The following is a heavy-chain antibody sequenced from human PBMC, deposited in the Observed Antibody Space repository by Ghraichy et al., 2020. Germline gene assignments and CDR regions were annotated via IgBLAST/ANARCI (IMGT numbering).Heavy chain of an antibody. Sequence: GSLRLSCTVSGASISSSYWNWIRQPPGKGLEWIGYIYHSGSTNYNPSLKSRVTISVDISKNQFSLKLDSVTAADTAVYYCARDSSIVDPNYYFDIWGRGTLVTVSS. J-gene: IGHJ2*01. CDR2: IYHSGST. V-gene: IGHV4-59*01. CDR1: GASISSSY. CDR3: ARDSSIVDPNYYFDI. D-gene: IGHD1-7*01.